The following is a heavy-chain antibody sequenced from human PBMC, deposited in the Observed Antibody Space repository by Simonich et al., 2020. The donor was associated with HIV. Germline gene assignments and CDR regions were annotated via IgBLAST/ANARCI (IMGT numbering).Heavy chain of an antibody. CDR3: ARLRGDRYDY. J-gene: IGHJ4*02. CDR2: INHSWRP. D-gene: IGHD2-21*02. V-gene: IGHV4-34*01. CDR1: GGSFSGYY. Sequence: QVQLQQWGAGLLKPSETLSLTCAVYGGSFSGYYWTWIRQPPGKGLEWIGEINHSWRPNYNPSLKSRVTMSVDTSKNQFSRKLNSVTAADTAIYYCARLRGDRYDYWGQGTLVTVSS.